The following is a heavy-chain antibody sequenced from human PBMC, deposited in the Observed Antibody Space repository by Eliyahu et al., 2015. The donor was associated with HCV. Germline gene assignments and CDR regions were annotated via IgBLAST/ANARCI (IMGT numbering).Heavy chain of an antibody. CDR1: GDSIISSSYF. CDR3: ARVPVTAVPPS. D-gene: IGHD2-21*02. J-gene: IGHJ5*02. CDR2: IYYSGSI. V-gene: IGHV4-39*07. Sequence: ETLSVTCSVSGDSIISSSYFWGWIRQPPGKGLEYIGNIYYSGSIFYNPSLKSRVTMSVDTSKNQFSLKLSSVTAADTAFYYCARVPVTAVPPSWGQGTLVTVSS.